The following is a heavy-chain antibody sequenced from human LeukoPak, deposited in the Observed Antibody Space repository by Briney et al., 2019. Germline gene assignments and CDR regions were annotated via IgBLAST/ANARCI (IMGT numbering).Heavy chain of an antibody. CDR2: INPNSGGT. J-gene: IGHJ4*02. Sequence: GASVKVSCKASGYTFTGHYMHWVRQAPGQGLEWMGWINPNSGGTNYAQKFQGRVTMTRDTSISTAYMELSRLRSDDTAVYYCARGPHRNILTGYELYWGQGTLVTVSS. CDR1: GYTFTGHY. V-gene: IGHV1-2*02. D-gene: IGHD3-9*01. CDR3: ARGPHRNILTGYELY.